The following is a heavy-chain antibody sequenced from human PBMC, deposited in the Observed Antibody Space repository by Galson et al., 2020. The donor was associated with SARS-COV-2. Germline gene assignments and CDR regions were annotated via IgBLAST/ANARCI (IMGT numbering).Heavy chain of an antibody. CDR3: ARDGFMVAAGRGWFDP. D-gene: IGHD2-15*01. CDR2: IWYAGSNK. J-gene: IGHJ5*02. V-gene: IGHV3-30*19. CDR1: GFTFSSYG. Sequence: HSGGSLRLSCAASGFTFSSYGMHWVRQAPGKGLEWVAVIWYAGSNKYYADSVKGRFTISRDNSKNTLYLQMNSLRAEDTAVYYCARDGFMVAAGRGWFDPWGQGTLVTVSS.